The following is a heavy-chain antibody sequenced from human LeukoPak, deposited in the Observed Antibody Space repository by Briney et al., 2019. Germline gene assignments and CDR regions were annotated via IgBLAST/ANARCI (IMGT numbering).Heavy chain of an antibody. J-gene: IGHJ5*02. CDR1: GFTFSSYS. CDR3: ARVNEPVP. Sequence: KPGGSLRLSCVASGFTFSSYSMNWVRQAPGRGLEWVSSISSSSRYIYYADSVKGRFTISRDNAKNSLYLQMNSLRAEDTAAYYCARVNEPVPWGQGTLVTVSS. CDR2: ISSSSRYI. V-gene: IGHV3-21*01. D-gene: IGHD1-1*01.